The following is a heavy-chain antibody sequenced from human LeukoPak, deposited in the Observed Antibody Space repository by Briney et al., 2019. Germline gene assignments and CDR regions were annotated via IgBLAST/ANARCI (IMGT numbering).Heavy chain of an antibody. D-gene: IGHD3-22*01. J-gene: IGHJ4*02. V-gene: IGHV3-21*01. CDR1: GFTFSSYS. CDR3: ARDDSSGYYYKGFDY. CDR2: ISSSSSYI. Sequence: GGSLRLSCAASGFTFSSYSMNWVRQAPGKGLEWVSSISSSSSYIYYADSVKGRFTISRDNAKNSLYLQMNSLRAEDTAVYYCARDDSSGYYYKGFDYWGQGTLVTVSS.